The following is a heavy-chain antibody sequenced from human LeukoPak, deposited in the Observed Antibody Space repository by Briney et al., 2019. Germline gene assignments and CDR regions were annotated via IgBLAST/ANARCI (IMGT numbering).Heavy chain of an antibody. CDR2: ITSSSTYI. J-gene: IGHJ4*02. CDR3: ARDNRSSGWWGASDY. Sequence: PGGSLRLSCSASGFIFSNFTMNWVRQAPGKGLEWVSSITSSSTYIYYADSMKGRFTISRDNAKNSLYLQMNSLRAEDTAVYYCARDNRSSGWWGASDYRGQGTLVTVSS. V-gene: IGHV3-21*06. CDR1: GFIFSNFT. D-gene: IGHD6-19*01.